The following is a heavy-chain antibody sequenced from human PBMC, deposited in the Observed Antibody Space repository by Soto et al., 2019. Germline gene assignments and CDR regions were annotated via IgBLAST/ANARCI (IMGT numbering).Heavy chain of an antibody. D-gene: IGHD2-2*01. Sequence: SETLSLTCAVYGGSFSGYYWSWIRQPPGKGLEWIGEINHSGSTNYNPSLKSRVTISVDTSKNQFSLKLSSVTAADTAVYYCARAARIVVVPAAPSANMDVWGKGTTVTVSS. J-gene: IGHJ6*03. V-gene: IGHV4-34*01. CDR1: GGSFSGYY. CDR3: ARAARIVVVPAAPSANMDV. CDR2: INHSGST.